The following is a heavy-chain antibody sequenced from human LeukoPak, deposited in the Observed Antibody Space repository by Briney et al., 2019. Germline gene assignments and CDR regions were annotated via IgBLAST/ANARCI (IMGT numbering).Heavy chain of an antibody. V-gene: IGHV3-7*04. J-gene: IGHJ4*02. CDR1: GFSVSAKY. Sequence: GGSLRLSCAASGFSVSAKYTYMSWARQAPGKGLEWVANIKQDGTEKNYVDSVKGRFTISRDNAKNSLYLQMNSLRAEDTAVYYCAGNYGGNSNYWGQGTQVTVSS. D-gene: IGHD4-23*01. CDR2: IKQDGTEK. CDR3: AGNYGGNSNY.